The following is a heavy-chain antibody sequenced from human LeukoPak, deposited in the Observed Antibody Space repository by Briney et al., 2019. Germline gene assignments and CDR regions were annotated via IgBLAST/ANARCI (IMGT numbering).Heavy chain of an antibody. CDR2: IYYSGST. Sequence: SETLSLTCTVSGGSISGRSYYWGWVRQPPGMGLEWIGTIYYSGSTYYNPSLRSRVTISVDTSKNQFSLKLTSVTAADTAVYYCARDVLDYGDYVPFDSWGQGTLVTVSS. D-gene: IGHD4-17*01. CDR3: ARDVLDYGDYVPFDS. CDR1: GGSISGRSYY. J-gene: IGHJ4*02. V-gene: IGHV4-39*07.